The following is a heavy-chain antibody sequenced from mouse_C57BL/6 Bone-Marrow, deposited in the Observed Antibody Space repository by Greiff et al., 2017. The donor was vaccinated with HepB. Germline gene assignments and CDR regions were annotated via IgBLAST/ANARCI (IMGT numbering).Heavy chain of an antibody. D-gene: IGHD1-1*01. CDR3: ARLGFITTVVANPYYFDY. Sequence: EVKLVESGGGLVQPGGSLKLSCAASGFTFSDYYMYWVRQTPEKRLEWVAYISNGGGSTYYPDTVKGRFTISRDNAKNTLYLQMSRLKSEDTAMYYCARLGFITTVVANPYYFDYWGQGTTLTVPS. CDR1: GFTFSDYY. CDR2: ISNGGGST. J-gene: IGHJ2*01. V-gene: IGHV5-12*01.